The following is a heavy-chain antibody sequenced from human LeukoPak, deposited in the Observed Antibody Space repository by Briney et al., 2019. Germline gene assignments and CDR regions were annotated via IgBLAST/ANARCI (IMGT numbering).Heavy chain of an antibody. Sequence: ASVKVSCKASGYTLTGHYMHWVPQAPAQGLEWMVRINPNTGGTNYAQNFRGGDTITRDTSLRTAYLDLSRLRSDDTAVYYCARDSVLGAKWGQGTLVSVSS. V-gene: IGHV1-2*06. CDR1: GYTLTGHY. J-gene: IGHJ4*02. CDR3: ARDSVLGAK. D-gene: IGHD1-26*01. CDR2: INPNTGGT.